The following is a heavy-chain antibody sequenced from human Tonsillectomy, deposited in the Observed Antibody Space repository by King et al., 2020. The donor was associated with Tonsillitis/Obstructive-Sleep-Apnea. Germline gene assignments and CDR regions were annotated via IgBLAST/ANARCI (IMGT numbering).Heavy chain of an antibody. J-gene: IGHJ6*03. Sequence: VQLVESGGGLVQPGRSLRLSCAASGFTFDDYAMHWVRQAPGKGLEWVSGISWNSGSIGYADSVKGRFTISRDNAKNSLYLQMNSLRAEDTALYYWAKDRVEGGSGYNAYMAVWGKGTTVTVSS. D-gene: IGHD3-3*01. CDR2: ISWNSGSI. CDR1: GFTFDDYA. CDR3: AKDRVEGGSGYNAYMAV. V-gene: IGHV3-9*01.